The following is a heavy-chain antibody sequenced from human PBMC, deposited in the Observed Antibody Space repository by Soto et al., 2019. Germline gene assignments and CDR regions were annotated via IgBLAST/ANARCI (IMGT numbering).Heavy chain of an antibody. Sequence: QLQLQESGPGLVKPSETLSLTCTVSGGSISSSSYYWGWIRQPPGKGLEWIGSIYYSGSTYYNPSLKSRVTISVDTSQNQFALKLSSVTAADTAVYYCASPDYYGSGRSRAFDIWGQGTMVTVSS. J-gene: IGHJ3*02. CDR1: GGSISSSSYY. D-gene: IGHD3-10*01. CDR3: ASPDYYGSGRSRAFDI. V-gene: IGHV4-39*01. CDR2: IYYSGST.